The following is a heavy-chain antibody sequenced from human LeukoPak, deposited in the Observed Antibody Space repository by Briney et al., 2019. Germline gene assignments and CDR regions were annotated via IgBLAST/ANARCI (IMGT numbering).Heavy chain of an antibody. V-gene: IGHV4-39*02. D-gene: IGHD3-3*02. J-gene: IGHJ2*01. CDR3: ARGPGRIFGVVYYWYFDL. CDR1: GGSISSSSYY. CDR2: IYYSGTT. Sequence: SETLSLTCTVSGGSISSSSYYWGWIRQPPGKGLEWIGSIYYSGTTYYNPSLKSRVTISVDTSKNQFSLKLSSVTAADTAVYYCARGPGRIFGVVYYWYFDLWGRGTLVTVSS.